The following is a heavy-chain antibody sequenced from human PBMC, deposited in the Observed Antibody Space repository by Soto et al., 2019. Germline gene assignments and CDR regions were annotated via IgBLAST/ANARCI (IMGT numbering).Heavy chain of an antibody. CDR3: AKGGRTWYVFDS. J-gene: IGHJ4*02. Sequence: WGSLRLSCAGSGFTFSKYGMSWVRQAPGKGLEWVSGISDDGTRTNYADSVRGRFTISKDNYRSTAYLQMNSLRAEATAVYFCAKGGRTWYVFDSWGQGILVTVSS. CDR1: GFTFSKYG. CDR2: ISDDGTRT. D-gene: IGHD6-13*01. V-gene: IGHV3-23*01.